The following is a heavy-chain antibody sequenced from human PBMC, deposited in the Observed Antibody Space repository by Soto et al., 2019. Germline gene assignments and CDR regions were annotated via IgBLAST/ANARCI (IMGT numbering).Heavy chain of an antibody. CDR1: GFTFSSYS. J-gene: IGHJ4*02. CDR3: AKAVMYYYGSGSYYFFDY. Sequence: PGGSLRLSCAASGFTFSSYSMNWVRQAPGKGLEWVSYISSSSSTIYYADSVKGRFTISRDNSKNTLYLQMNSLRAEDTAVYYCAKAVMYYYGSGSYYFFDYWGQGTLVTVSS. CDR2: ISSSSSTI. D-gene: IGHD3-10*01. V-gene: IGHV3-48*01.